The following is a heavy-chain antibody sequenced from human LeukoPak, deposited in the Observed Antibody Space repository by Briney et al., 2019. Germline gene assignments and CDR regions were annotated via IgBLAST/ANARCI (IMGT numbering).Heavy chain of an antibody. D-gene: IGHD5-24*01. CDR1: GYTFTSYG. Sequence: ASVKVSCKASGYTFTSYGISWVRQAPGQGLEWMGWISAYNGNTNYAQKLQGRVTMTTDTSTSTAYMELRSLRSDDTAVYYCARVEGRDNYYYYGMDVWGQGTTVTVSS. J-gene: IGHJ6*02. V-gene: IGHV1-18*01. CDR2: ISAYNGNT. CDR3: ARVEGRDNYYYYGMDV.